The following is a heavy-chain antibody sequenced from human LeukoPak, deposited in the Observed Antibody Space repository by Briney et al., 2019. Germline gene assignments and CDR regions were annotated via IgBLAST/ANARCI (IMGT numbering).Heavy chain of an antibody. D-gene: IGHD2-8*01. CDR2: IYYSGSA. J-gene: IGHJ5*02. Sequence: SETLSLTCTVSGASISSDYWSWIRQPPGKGLEWIGNIYYSGSATYNPSLKSRVTISLDMSKNQLSLKLSSVTAADTAVYYCARGEWWLDPWGQGTLVAVSS. CDR1: GASISSDY. V-gene: IGHV4-59*01. CDR3: ARGEWWLDP.